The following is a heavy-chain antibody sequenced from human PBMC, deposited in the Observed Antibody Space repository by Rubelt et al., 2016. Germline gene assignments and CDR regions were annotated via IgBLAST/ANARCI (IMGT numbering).Heavy chain of an antibody. J-gene: IGHJ4*02. CDR1: GFTVSNYY. Sequence: EVQVVESGGGLIQPGGSLRLSCAASGFTVSNYYMTWVRQAPGEGLEWVSVVYSGGRTYYTDSVKGRFTISRDNAKNSLYLQMNSLRAEDTAVYYCARDRDGDYGEVDYWGQGTLVTVSS. CDR2: VYSGGRT. D-gene: IGHD4-17*01. CDR3: ARDRDGDYGEVDY. V-gene: IGHV3-53*01.